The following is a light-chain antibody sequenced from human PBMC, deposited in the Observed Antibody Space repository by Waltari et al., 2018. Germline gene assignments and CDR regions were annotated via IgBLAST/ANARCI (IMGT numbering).Light chain of an antibody. CDR3: QQSYSIPLS. CDR2: GAS. V-gene: IGKV1-39*01. CDR1: QSISWY. Sequence: DIQMTQSPSSLSASVGDRVTITCRASQSISWYLSWYQQKPGKAPKLLIKGASSLQSGVPSRLSGSGSGTDFTLTISSLQPEDVTTYYCQQSYSIPLSFGGGTTVEIK. J-gene: IGKJ4*01.